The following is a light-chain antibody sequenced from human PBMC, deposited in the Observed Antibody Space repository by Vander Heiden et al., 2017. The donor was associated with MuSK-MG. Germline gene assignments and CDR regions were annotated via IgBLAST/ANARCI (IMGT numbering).Light chain of an antibody. CDR1: QSISSY. CDR2: AAS. J-gene: IGKJ5*01. CDR3: QQSDTTPIT. Sequence: DIQMTQSPSSLSASVGDRVTITCRASQSISSYLNWYQQKPGKAPKLLIYAASSLQSGVPSTFRRSASGTDFTLTISMLQPEDLATYYCQQSDTTPITFGQGTRLEIK. V-gene: IGKV1-39*01.